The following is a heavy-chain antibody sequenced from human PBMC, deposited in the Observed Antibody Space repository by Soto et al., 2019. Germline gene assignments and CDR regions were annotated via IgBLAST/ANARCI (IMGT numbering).Heavy chain of an antibody. V-gene: IGHV4-61*08. J-gene: IGHJ4*02. CDR3: ARAVKGRGVFDY. D-gene: IGHD5-12*01. Sequence: SETLSLTCAVSGGSISSGGYSWSWIRQPPGKGLEWIGYIYYSGSTNYNPSLKSRVTISVDTSKNQFSLKLSSVTAADTAVYYCARAVKGRGVFDYWGQGTLVTVSS. CDR2: IYYSGST. CDR1: GGSISSGGYS.